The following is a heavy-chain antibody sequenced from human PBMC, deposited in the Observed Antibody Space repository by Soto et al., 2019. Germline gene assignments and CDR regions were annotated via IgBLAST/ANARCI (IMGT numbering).Heavy chain of an antibody. CDR2: ISISGNTI. D-gene: IGHD2-21*02. J-gene: IGHJ4*02. CDR3: ARAQYCGGDCYPTYFDF. Sequence: VGSLRVSCAASGFTFSDYYMSWIRQAPGKGLEWVSYISISGNTIYYADSVKGRFTISRDNAKISLYLQMNSLRAEDTAVYYCARAQYCGGDCYPTYFDFWGQGTLVTVSS. CDR1: GFTFSDYY. V-gene: IGHV3-11*01.